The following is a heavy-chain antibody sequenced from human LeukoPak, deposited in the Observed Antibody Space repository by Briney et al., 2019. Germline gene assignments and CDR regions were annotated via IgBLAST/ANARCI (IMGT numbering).Heavy chain of an antibody. CDR3: TTESYGGA. J-gene: IGHJ1*01. CDR2: TYSSGGT. Sequence: TGGSLRLSCAPPDFTVSINSMSWVRQAPGKGLEWVSVTYSSGGTHYSDSAKGRFTISSHESKTTPYLLINSIRAEDTTVFYFTTESYGGAWGEGTRVTVP. V-gene: IGHV3-53*04. D-gene: IGHD1-26*01. CDR1: DFTVSINS.